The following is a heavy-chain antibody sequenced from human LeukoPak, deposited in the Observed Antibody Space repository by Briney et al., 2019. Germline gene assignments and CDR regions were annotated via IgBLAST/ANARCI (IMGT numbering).Heavy chain of an antibody. CDR3: ARDHLRYFDLSLGPAGFDP. CDR1: GFTFSSYG. CDR2: IWYDGSNK. V-gene: IGHV3-33*01. D-gene: IGHD3-9*01. J-gene: IGHJ5*02. Sequence: GRSLRLSCAASGFTFSSYGMHWVRQAPGKGLEWVAVIWYDGSNKYYADSVKGRFTISRDNSKNTLYLQMNSLRAEDTAVYYCARDHLRYFDLSLGPAGFDPWGQGTLVTVSS.